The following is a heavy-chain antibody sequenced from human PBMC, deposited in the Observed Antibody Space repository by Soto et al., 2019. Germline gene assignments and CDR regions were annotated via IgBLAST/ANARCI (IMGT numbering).Heavy chain of an antibody. CDR1: GFSLSTNAMG. J-gene: IGHJ4*02. D-gene: IGHD3-10*01. CDR2: IYWDDDK. V-gene: IGHV2-5*02. Sequence: QITLKESGPTLVRPTQTLTLACNFSGFSLSTNAMGVGWIRQPPGKALEWLALIYWDDDKRYNPSLESRLTIPKNTSQSQVALTMTNMDPLDTATYYCAPSPTVITYFDYWGPGNLVTVSS. CDR3: APSPTVITYFDY.